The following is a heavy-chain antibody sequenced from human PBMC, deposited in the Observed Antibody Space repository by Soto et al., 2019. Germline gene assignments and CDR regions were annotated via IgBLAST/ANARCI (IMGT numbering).Heavy chain of an antibody. J-gene: IGHJ4*02. D-gene: IGHD2-15*01. Sequence: QVQLVQSGAEIQKPGSSVKVSCQSSGGSFNTYAMNWVRQAPGQGPEWMGDISPMFGAANYAPKFQGRVTITADESTGTSYMQLSRLTSEDTALYFCAREVQVHTPAFVYWGQGTLVTVSS. CDR2: ISPMFGAA. CDR3: AREVQVHTPAFVY. CDR1: GGSFNTYA. V-gene: IGHV1-69*19.